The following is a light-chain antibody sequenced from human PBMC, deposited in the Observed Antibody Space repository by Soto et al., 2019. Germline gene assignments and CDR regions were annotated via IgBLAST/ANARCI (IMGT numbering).Light chain of an antibody. V-gene: IGKV3-11*01. CDR3: QHDISSQWTFGQWT. CDR2: DAS. Sequence: VLTQSTVTLSLSPGERATLSCRASQSVSSNLAWYQQKPGQAPRLLIYDASNRATGIPARFSGSGSGTDFTLTINRLEPEDSAIYFCQHDISSQWTFGQWTFGQATKVDIK. J-gene: IGKJ1*01. CDR1: QSVSSN.